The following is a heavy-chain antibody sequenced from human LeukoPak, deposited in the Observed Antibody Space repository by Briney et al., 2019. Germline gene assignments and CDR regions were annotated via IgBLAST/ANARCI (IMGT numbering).Heavy chain of an antibody. J-gene: IGHJ4*02. Sequence: ASVKVSCMASGYTFTGYYMHWVRQAPGQGLEWMGWINPNSGGTNYAQKFQGGVTMTRDTSISTAYMELSRLRSDDPAVYCCARDSMRSSLDYWGQGTLVTVSS. CDR3: ARDSMRSSLDY. CDR1: GYTFTGYY. CDR2: INPNSGGT. V-gene: IGHV1-2*02.